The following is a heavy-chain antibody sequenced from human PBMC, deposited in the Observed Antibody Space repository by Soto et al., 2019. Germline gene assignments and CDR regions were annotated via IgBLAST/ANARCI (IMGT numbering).Heavy chain of an antibody. J-gene: IGHJ5*02. Sequence: QVQLVQSGAEVKKPGASVKVSCKASGYTFTSYGISWVRQAPGQGLEWMGWISAYNGNKNYAQKLQGRVTMTTDTSTSTAYMELRSLRSDDTAVYYCAREKQHTYYDFWSGYSQNWFDPWGQGTLVTVSS. CDR3: AREKQHTYYDFWSGYSQNWFDP. V-gene: IGHV1-18*01. D-gene: IGHD3-3*01. CDR2: ISAYNGNK. CDR1: GYTFTSYG.